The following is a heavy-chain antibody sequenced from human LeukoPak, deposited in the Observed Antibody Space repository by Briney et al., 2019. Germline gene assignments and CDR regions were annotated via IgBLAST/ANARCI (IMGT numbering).Heavy chain of an antibody. V-gene: IGHV3-23*01. CDR1: GFTFSSYS. J-gene: IGHJ4*02. CDR2: ISGSGGST. D-gene: IGHD3-22*01. Sequence: GGSLRLSCAASGFTFSSYSTNWVRQAPGKGLEWVSAISGSGGSTYYADSVKGRFTISRDNSKNTLYLQMNSLRAEDTAVYYCAKDSTMIVVVSYDYWGQGTLVTVSS. CDR3: AKDSTMIVVVSYDY.